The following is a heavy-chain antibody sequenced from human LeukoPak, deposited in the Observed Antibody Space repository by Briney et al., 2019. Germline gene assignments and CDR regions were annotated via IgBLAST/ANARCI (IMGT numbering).Heavy chain of an antibody. D-gene: IGHD3/OR15-3a*01. V-gene: IGHV1-69*04. CDR2: IIPILGIA. CDR1: GGTFSSYA. Sequence: SVKVSCKASGGTFSSYAISWVRQAPGQGLEWMGRIIPILGIANYAQKFQGRVTITADKSTSTAYRELSSLRSEDTAVYYCARDFSWTGDYYYYGMGVWGQGTTVTVSS. J-gene: IGHJ6*02. CDR3: ARDFSWTGDYYYYGMGV.